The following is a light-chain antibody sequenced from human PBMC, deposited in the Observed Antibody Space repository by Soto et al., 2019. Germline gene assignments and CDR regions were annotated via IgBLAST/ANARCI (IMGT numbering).Light chain of an antibody. CDR1: QGISSY. V-gene: IGKV1D-8*01. J-gene: IGKJ1*01. Sequence: IQMTHSPSLLSASIGDRVTISFRISQGISSYLAWYQQKPGKAPELLIYAAYTLQSGVPSRLSGSGSGTDFTLTISCLQSEDFATYSCHQYYSFPGPFGQGTRWIS. CDR3: HQYYSFPGP. CDR2: AAY.